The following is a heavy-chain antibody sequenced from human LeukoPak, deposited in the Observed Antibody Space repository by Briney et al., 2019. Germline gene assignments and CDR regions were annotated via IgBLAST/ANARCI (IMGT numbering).Heavy chain of an antibody. J-gene: IGHJ5*02. Sequence: SETLSLTCAVYGGSFSGYYWSWIRQPPGKGLEWIGEINHSGSTNYNPSLKSRVTISVDTSKNQFSLKLSSVTAADTAVYYCARGRSRATMIVVVRHNWFDPWGQGTLVTASS. V-gene: IGHV4-34*01. CDR3: ARGRSRATMIVVVRHNWFDP. CDR1: GGSFSGYY. D-gene: IGHD3-22*01. CDR2: INHSGST.